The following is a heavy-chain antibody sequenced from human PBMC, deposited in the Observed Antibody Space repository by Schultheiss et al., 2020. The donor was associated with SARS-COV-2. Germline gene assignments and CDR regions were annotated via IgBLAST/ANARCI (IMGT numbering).Heavy chain of an antibody. CDR3: ASQPGDDNGDLGNWFDP. Sequence: SETLSLTCAVSGYSISSGYYWGWIRQPPGKGLEWIGSIYHSGSAYYNPSLKSRVTISVDTSKNQFSLKLTSVTAADTAVYYCASQPGDDNGDLGNWFDPWGQGTLVTVSS. D-gene: IGHD4-17*01. CDR2: IYHSGSA. J-gene: IGHJ5*02. V-gene: IGHV4-38-2*01. CDR1: GYSISSGYY.